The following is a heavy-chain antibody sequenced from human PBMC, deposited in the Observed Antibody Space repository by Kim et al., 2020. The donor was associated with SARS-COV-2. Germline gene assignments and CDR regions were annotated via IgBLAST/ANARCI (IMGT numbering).Heavy chain of an antibody. Sequence: GGSLRLSCAASGFTFSSYGMHWVRQAPGKGLEWVAVIWYDGSNKYYADSVKGRFTISRDNSKNTLYLQMNSLRAEDTAVYYCAREWGYYGSGSTAHYYYYGVDVWGQGTTVTVSS. D-gene: IGHD3-10*01. CDR1: GFTFSSYG. V-gene: IGHV3-33*01. J-gene: IGHJ6*02. CDR3: AREWGYYGSGSTAHYYYYGVDV. CDR2: IWYDGSNK.